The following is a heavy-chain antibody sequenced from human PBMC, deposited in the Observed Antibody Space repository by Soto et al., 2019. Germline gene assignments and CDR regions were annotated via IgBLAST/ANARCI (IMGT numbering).Heavy chain of an antibody. J-gene: IGHJ6*02. CDR1: GYSFTSYF. CDR3: TRIPDV. Sequence: PGESLKISCKGSGYSFTSYFLSWVRQMPGKGLAWMGRIDPSDSCTNYSPSFQGHVTISADKSISTAYLQWSSLKASDTAMYYCTRIPDVWSQWTTVTVS. V-gene: IGHV5-10-1*01. CDR2: IDPSDSCT.